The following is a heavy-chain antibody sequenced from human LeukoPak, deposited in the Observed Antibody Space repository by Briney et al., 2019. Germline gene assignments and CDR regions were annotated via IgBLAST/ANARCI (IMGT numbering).Heavy chain of an antibody. J-gene: IGHJ4*02. CDR2: IHQSGST. D-gene: IGHD3-9*01. CDR3: ARFLNYDILTGYNIEDY. Sequence: SETLSLTCAVYGGSLSGSSWDWVRQTPGKGLEWIGEIHQSGSTTYNPSLKSRVTVSADTSKNQFSLKLNSVTAADTAVYYCARFLNYDILTGYNIEDYWGQGTLVTVSS. CDR1: GGSLSGSS. V-gene: IGHV4-34*01.